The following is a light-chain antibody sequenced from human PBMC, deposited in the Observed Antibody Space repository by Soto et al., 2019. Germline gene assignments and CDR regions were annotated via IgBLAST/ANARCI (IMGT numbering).Light chain of an antibody. CDR1: QSVRNY. J-gene: IGKJ5*01. Sequence: EIVLTQSPATLPLSPGERATLSCRASQSVRNYLAWYQQKPGQAPRLRIYDASYRAPGIPAPFSGSRSWTDFTFTISGLEPEDFAVYDCQQRYDWPLTFAQGTRLESK. V-gene: IGKV3-11*01. CDR2: DAS. CDR3: QQRYDWPLT.